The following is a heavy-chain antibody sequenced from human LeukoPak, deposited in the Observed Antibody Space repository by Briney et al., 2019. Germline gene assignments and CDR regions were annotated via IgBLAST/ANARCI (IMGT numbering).Heavy chain of an antibody. D-gene: IGHD6-19*01. J-gene: IGHJ3*02. CDR1: GFTFSSHA. V-gene: IGHV3-23*01. Sequence: GGSLRLSCAASGFTFSSHAMSWVRQAPGKGLEWVSTISGGGSNTYYTDSLRGRFTITRDNSKNTLYLQISSLRAEDTALYYCAKDRGSACFDAFDIWGQGTMVNVSS. CDR3: AKDRGSACFDAFDI. CDR2: ISGGGSNT.